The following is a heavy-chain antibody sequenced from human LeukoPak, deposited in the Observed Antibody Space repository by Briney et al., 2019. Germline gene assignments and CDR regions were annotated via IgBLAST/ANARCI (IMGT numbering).Heavy chain of an antibody. Sequence: ASVKVSCKASGYTFTSYGISWVRRAPGQGLEWMGWISAYNGNTNYAQKLQGRVTMTTDTSTSTAYMELRSLRSDDTAVYYCARGTSMTTVTERFDPWGQGTPVTVSS. J-gene: IGHJ5*02. V-gene: IGHV1-18*01. CDR2: ISAYNGNT. CDR3: ARGTSMTTVTERFDP. CDR1: GYTFTSYG. D-gene: IGHD4-17*01.